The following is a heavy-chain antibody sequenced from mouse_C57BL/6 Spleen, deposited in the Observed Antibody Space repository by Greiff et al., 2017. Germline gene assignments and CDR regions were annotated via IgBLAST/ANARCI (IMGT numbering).Heavy chain of an antibody. CDR1: GYAFSSSW. D-gene: IGHD2-4*01. V-gene: IGHV1-82*01. J-gene: IGHJ4*01. CDR2: IYPGDGDT. Sequence: VKLQESGPELVKPGASVKISCKASGYAFSSSWMNWVKQRPGKGLEWIGRIYPGDGDTNYNGKFKGKATLTADKSSSTAYMQLSSLTSEDSAVYFCARNKDYDAPYAMDYWGQGTSVTVSS. CDR3: ARNKDYDAPYAMDY.